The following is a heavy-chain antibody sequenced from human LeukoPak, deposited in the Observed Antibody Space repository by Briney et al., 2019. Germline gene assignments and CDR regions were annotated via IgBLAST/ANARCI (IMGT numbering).Heavy chain of an antibody. Sequence: GGSLRPSCAASGFIFDDYGMTLVRQGPGGGLEWVSGINWDGYSTGYADSVRGRFTISRDNAKSTLYLQMNSLRREDTALYYCVRDLRTDYAFDSWGQGTLVTVSS. CDR1: GFIFDDYG. CDR3: VRDLRTDYAFDS. CDR2: INWDGYST. V-gene: IGHV3-20*04. J-gene: IGHJ4*02. D-gene: IGHD4/OR15-4a*01.